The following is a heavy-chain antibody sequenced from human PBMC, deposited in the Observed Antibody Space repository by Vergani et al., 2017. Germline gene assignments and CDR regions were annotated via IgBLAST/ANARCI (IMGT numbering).Heavy chain of an antibody. Sequence: QVQLQQWGAGLLKPSETLSLTCTVYGGSFSSYYWSWIRQPPGKGLEWIGEINHSGSTNYNPSLQSRLTISVDTSKNQLSLNLYSVTAADTAVYYCAREGLRAYSYGSPGNGKYFYYALGVWGQGTTVTVSS. CDR2: INHSGST. CDR3: AREGLRAYSYGSPGNGKYFYYALGV. CDR1: GGSFSSYY. D-gene: IGHD5-18*01. J-gene: IGHJ6*02. V-gene: IGHV4-34*01.